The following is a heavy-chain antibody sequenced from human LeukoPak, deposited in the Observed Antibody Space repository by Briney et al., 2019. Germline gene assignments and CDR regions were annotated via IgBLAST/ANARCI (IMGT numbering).Heavy chain of an antibody. Sequence: GWSLRLSCAASGFTFSSYGMHWVRQAPGKGLEWVAVIWYDGSNKYYADSVKGRFTISRDNSKNTLYLQMNSLRAEDTAVYYCARDLESFDIWGQGTMVTVPS. CDR3: ARDLESFDI. CDR1: GFTFSSYG. V-gene: IGHV3-33*01. CDR2: IWYDGSNK. J-gene: IGHJ3*02.